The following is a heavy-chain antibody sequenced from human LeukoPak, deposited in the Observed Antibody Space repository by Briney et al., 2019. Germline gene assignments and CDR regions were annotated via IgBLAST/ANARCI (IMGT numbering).Heavy chain of an antibody. CDR1: GFTFSNYE. D-gene: IGHD3-22*01. J-gene: IGHJ4*02. CDR2: ISTSGSTI. Sequence: PGGSLRLSCAASGFTFSNYEMNWVRQAPGKGLEWVSYISTSGSTIYYADSVKGRFTISRDNAKNSLHLQMNSLRAEDTAVYYCARDGPAYYDSSGYSDYWGRGILVTVSS. CDR3: ARDGPAYYDSSGYSDY. V-gene: IGHV3-48*03.